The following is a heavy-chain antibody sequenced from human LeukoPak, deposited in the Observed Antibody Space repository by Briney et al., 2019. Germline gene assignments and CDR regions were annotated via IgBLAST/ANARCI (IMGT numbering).Heavy chain of an antibody. CDR2: INPNSGGT. CDR3: ARAWGIAARPDWFDP. V-gene: IGHV1-2*02. D-gene: IGHD6-6*01. J-gene: IGHJ5*02. CDR1: GYTFTGYY. Sequence: ASVKVSCKASGYTFTGYYMHWVRQAPGQGLEWMGWINPNSGGTNYAQKSQGRVTMTRDTSISTAYMELSRLRSDDTAVYYCARAWGIAARPDWFDPWGQGTLVTVSS.